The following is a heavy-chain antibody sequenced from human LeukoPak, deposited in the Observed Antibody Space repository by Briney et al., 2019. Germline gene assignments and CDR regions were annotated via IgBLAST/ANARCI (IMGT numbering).Heavy chain of an antibody. CDR2: FFSDTGKT. CDR3: AKRGAGSGGLHH. J-gene: IGHJ5*02. D-gene: IGHD6-19*01. CDR1: GFSFSIYA. Sequence: GGSLRLSCAASGFSFSIYAMSWVRKAPGKGLEWVSTFFSDTGKTDYADSVKGRFTISRDTSKNTLYLQMNSLRAEDTAVYYCAKRGAGSGGLHHWGQGTLVTVSP. V-gene: IGHV3-23*01.